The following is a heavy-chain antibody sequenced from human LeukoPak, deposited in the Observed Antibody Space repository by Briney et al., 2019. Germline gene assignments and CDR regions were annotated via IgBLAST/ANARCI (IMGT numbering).Heavy chain of an antibody. Sequence: PSETLSLTCTVSGASIRNYYWNWVRQPLGRGLEWIGNSYYTGNTNYSPSLKSRVSISVDTSKNQFSLMLTSVTAADTPVYYCATQAGGTNSGSFDFWGQGTLVTVSS. CDR1: GASIRNYY. D-gene: IGHD1-14*01. V-gene: IGHV4-59*08. CDR3: ATQAGGTNSGSFDF. J-gene: IGHJ4*02. CDR2: SYYTGNT.